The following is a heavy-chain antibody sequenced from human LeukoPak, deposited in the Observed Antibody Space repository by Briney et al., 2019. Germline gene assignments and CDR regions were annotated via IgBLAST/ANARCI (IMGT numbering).Heavy chain of an antibody. CDR3: AKGHGDFPPPSGDAFDI. V-gene: IGHV3-9*01. CDR2: ISWNSGSI. D-gene: IGHD4-17*01. J-gene: IGHJ3*02. Sequence: GGSLRLSCAASGFTFDDYAMHWVRQAPGKGLEWVSGISWNSGSIGYADSVKGRFTISRDNAKNSLYLQMNSLRAEDTALYYCAKGHGDFPPPSGDAFDIWGQGTMVTVSS. CDR1: GFTFDDYA.